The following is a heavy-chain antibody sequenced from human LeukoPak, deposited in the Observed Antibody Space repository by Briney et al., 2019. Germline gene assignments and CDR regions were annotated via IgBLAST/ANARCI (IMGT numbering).Heavy chain of an antibody. CDR2: INHSGST. J-gene: IGHJ4*02. CDR1: GGSFSGYY. Sequence: SETLSLTCAVYGGSFSGYYWSWIRQPPGRGLEWIGEINHSGSTNYNPSLKSRVTISVDTSKNQFSLKLSSVTAADTAVYYCARGSRSYYDFLTGYYNWDYFDYWGQGTLVTVSS. D-gene: IGHD3-9*01. CDR3: ARGSRSYYDFLTGYYNWDYFDY. V-gene: IGHV4-34*01.